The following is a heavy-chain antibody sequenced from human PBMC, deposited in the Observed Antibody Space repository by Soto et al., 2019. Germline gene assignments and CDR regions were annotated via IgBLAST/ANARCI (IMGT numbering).Heavy chain of an antibody. CDR1: GGSISSSNW. V-gene: IGHV4-4*02. Sequence: TSETLSLTCAVSGGSISSSNWWSWVRQPPGKGLEWIGEIYHSGSTNYNPSLKSRVTISVDKSKNQFSLKLSSVTAADTAVYYCARDPGYQLLSYYFDYWGRGTLVTVSS. J-gene: IGHJ4*02. D-gene: IGHD2-2*01. CDR3: ARDPGYQLLSYYFDY. CDR2: IYHSGST.